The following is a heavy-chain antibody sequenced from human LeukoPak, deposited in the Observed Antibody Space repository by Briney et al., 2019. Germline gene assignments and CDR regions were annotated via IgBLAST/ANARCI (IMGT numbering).Heavy chain of an antibody. V-gene: IGHV4-39*07. CDR3: ARGLSIAAGAN. J-gene: IGHJ4*02. CDR2: MSDSGST. D-gene: IGHD6-13*01. Sequence: SETLSLTCTVSGGSISSSSYYWGWIRQPPGKGLEWIGSMSDSGSTYYNPSLNSRVTISKDTSKNQFSLKVRSVTAADTAVYYCARGLSIAAGANWGQGTLVTVSS. CDR1: GGSISSSSYY.